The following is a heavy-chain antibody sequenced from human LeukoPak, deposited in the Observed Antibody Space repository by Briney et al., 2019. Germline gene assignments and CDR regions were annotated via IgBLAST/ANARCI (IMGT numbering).Heavy chain of an antibody. Sequence: GGSLRLSCAASGFTFSNYVMSWVRQAPGKGLEWVSGISGSGSSIYYADSVKGRFTISRDSSKNTLNLQMNSLRAEDTALYYCGKRGDTAMWPDCWGEGTLVTVSA. D-gene: IGHD5-18*01. CDR1: GFTFSNYV. V-gene: IGHV3-23*01. J-gene: IGHJ4*02. CDR2: ISGSGSSI. CDR3: GKRGDTAMWPDC.